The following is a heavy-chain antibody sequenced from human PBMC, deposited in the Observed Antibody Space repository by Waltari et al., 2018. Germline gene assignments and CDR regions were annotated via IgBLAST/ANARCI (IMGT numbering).Heavy chain of an antibody. D-gene: IGHD2-21*01. CDR1: GGTFSSYA. CDR2: IIPILGIA. J-gene: IGHJ6*02. V-gene: IGHV1-69*09. CDR3: ARDHYTMVIYYYYGMDV. Sequence: QVQLVQSGAEVKKPGSSVKVSCKASGGTFSSYAISWVRQAPGQGLEWMGRIIPILGIANYAQKFQGRVTITADKSTSTAYMELSSLRSEDTAVYYCARDHYTMVIYYYYGMDVWGQGTTVTVSS.